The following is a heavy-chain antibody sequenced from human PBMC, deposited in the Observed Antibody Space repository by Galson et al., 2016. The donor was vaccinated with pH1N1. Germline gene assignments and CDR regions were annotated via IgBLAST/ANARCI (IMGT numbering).Heavy chain of an antibody. V-gene: IGHV3-30*02. Sequence: SLRLSCAASGFTFRSYGMHWVRQAPGKGLEWVAFIRYDGGSKYYADSVKGRFTISRDNARDTLFLQMTSLRPDDRAVYHCAKGLGTTLYYYFYFMDVWGKGTTVTVSS. CDR1: GFTFRSYG. D-gene: IGHD1-26*01. CDR3: AKGLGTTLYYYFYFMDV. CDR2: IRYDGGSK. J-gene: IGHJ6*03.